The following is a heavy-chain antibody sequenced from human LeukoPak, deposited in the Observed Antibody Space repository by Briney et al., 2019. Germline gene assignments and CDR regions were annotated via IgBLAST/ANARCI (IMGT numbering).Heavy chain of an antibody. CDR1: GYTFTSYG. CDR3: AREQLSSSWTSLPRYGMDV. Sequence: ASVKVSCKASGYTFTSYGISWVRQAPGQGLEWMGWISAYNGNANYAQKVQGRVTMATDTSTSTAYMELRSLRSDDTAVYYCAREQLSSSWTSLPRYGMDVWGQGTTVTVSS. J-gene: IGHJ6*02. CDR2: ISAYNGNA. V-gene: IGHV1-18*01. D-gene: IGHD6-13*01.